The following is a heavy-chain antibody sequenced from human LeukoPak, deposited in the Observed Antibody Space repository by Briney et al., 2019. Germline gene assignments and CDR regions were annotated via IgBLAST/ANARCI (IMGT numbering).Heavy chain of an antibody. D-gene: IGHD3-3*01. CDR2: ISYDGRKK. Sequence: PGGSLRLSCAASGFTFSSHMMHWVRQAPAKGLEWVAVISYDGRKKYYGDSVKGRFTISRDNSKNTLYLQMNSLRAEDTAVYYCAKDGTYYDFWSGYRERAADCYYMDVWGKGTTVTVSS. V-gene: IGHV3-30*18. CDR1: GFTFSSHM. J-gene: IGHJ6*03. CDR3: AKDGTYYDFWSGYRERAADCYYMDV.